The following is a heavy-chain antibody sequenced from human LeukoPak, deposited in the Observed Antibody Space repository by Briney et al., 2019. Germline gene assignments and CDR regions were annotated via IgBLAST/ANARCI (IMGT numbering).Heavy chain of an antibody. CDR1: GFTFSSYG. CDR3: TRGLWFGEFFDY. V-gene: IGHV3-23*01. D-gene: IGHD3-10*01. Sequence: GGSLRLSCAASGFTFSSYGMSWVRQAPGKGLEWVSGISGSGSDGSTYYADSVKGRFTISRDNSKNTLYLQMNSLKTEDTAVYYCTRGLWFGEFFDYWGQGTLVTVSS. J-gene: IGHJ4*02. CDR2: ISGSGSDGST.